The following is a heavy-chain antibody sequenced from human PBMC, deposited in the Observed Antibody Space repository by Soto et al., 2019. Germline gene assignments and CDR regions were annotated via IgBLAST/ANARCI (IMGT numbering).Heavy chain of an antibody. CDR1: GGSISNNY. D-gene: IGHD3-22*01. J-gene: IGHJ3*02. V-gene: IGHV4-59*12. Sequence: ASETLSLTCTVSGGSISNNYWSWIRQPPGKGLEWIGNIYYSGSTNYNPSLKSRVIISVDTSKNQFSLKLSSVTAADTAVYYCARSRTHYYDSSGYQDDAFDIWGQGTMVTVSS. CDR2: IYYSGST. CDR3: ARSRTHYYDSSGYQDDAFDI.